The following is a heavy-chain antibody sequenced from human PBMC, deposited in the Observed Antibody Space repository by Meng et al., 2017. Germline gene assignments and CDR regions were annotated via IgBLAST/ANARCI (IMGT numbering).Heavy chain of an antibody. CDR3: ARSGFGELVNWFDP. Sequence: VELVEAGGVLVKPGGSLRLSCAAFGFTFSDYYMSWIRQAPGKGLEWVSYISSSGSTIYYADSVKGRFTISRDNAKNSLYLQMNSLRAEDTAVYYCARSGFGELVNWFDPWGQGTLVTVSS. CDR2: ISSSGSTI. D-gene: IGHD3-10*01. V-gene: IGHV3-11*04. J-gene: IGHJ5*02. CDR1: GFTFSDYY.